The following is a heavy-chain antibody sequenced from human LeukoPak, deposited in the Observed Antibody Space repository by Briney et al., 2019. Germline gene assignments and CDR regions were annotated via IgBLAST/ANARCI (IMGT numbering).Heavy chain of an antibody. D-gene: IGHD2-15*01. J-gene: IGHJ4*02. CDR3: ARDQVGAARFDS. CDR1: GYIFSGYY. CDR2: INPNSGDT. Sequence: ASVKVSCKASGYIFSGYYMHWVRQAPGQGLEWMGWINPNSGDTNYQGRVTMTRGTSISTAYMELSRLRSDDTAVYYCARDQVGAARFDSWGQGTLVTVSP. V-gene: IGHV1-2*02.